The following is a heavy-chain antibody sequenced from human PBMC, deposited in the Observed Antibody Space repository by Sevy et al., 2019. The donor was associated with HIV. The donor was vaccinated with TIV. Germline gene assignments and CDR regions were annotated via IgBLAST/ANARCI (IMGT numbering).Heavy chain of an antibody. V-gene: IGHV3-11*06. CDR3: GAYCSSTSCYFDY. J-gene: IGHJ4*02. Sequence: GGSLRLSCAASGFTFSDYYMSWIRQAPGKGLEWVSYISSSSSYTNYADSVKGRFTSSRDNAKNSLYLQMNSLRAEETAVYYCGAYCSSTSCYFDYWGQGTLVTVSS. CDR1: GFTFSDYY. D-gene: IGHD2-2*01. CDR2: ISSSSSYT.